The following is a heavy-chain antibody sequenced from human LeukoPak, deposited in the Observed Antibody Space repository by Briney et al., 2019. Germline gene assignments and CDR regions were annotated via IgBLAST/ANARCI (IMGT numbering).Heavy chain of an antibody. CDR2: ISYDGSNK. D-gene: IGHD5-12*01. Sequence: PGRSLRLSCAASGFTFSSYGMHWVRQAPGKGLEWVAVISYDGSNKYYADSVKGRFTISRDNSKNTLYLQMNSLRAEDTAVYYCARGSSGYHNTGGQGTLVTVSS. J-gene: IGHJ4*02. CDR1: GFTFSSYG. CDR3: ARGSSGYHNT. V-gene: IGHV3-30*03.